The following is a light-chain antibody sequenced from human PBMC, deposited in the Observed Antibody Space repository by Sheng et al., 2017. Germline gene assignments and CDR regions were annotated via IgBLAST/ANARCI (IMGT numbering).Light chain of an antibody. V-gene: IGLV1-44*01. CDR1: NSNIGSNT. CDR3: QSYDSSLSGYVV. Sequence: QPVLTQPPSASGTPGQGVTISCSGSNSNIGSNTVSWYQHLPGTAPKLLIHTNHQRPSGVPDRFSGSKSGTSASLAITGLQAEDEADYYCQSYDSSLSGYVVFGGGTKLTVL. CDR2: TNH. J-gene: IGLJ2*01.